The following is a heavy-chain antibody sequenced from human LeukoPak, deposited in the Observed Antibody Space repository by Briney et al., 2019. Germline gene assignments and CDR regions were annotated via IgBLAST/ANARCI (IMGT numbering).Heavy chain of an antibody. V-gene: IGHV3-23*01. CDR1: GFTFSSYG. CDR3: ARAQAPSSSWFQ. J-gene: IGHJ4*02. D-gene: IGHD6-13*01. CDR2: ISGSGGST. Sequence: PGGTLRLSCAASGFTFSSYGMSWVRQAPGKGLEWVPSISGSGGSTYYADSVKGRFTISRDNFKNTLYLQMNNLRAEDTAVYYCARAQAPSSSWFQWGQGTLVTVSS.